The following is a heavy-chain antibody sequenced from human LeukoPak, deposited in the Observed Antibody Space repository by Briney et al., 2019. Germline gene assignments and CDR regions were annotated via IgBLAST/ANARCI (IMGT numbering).Heavy chain of an antibody. CDR3: ARLYGDYRQYFLDS. Sequence: ASVEVSCKTSGYTFISYDINWVRQAPGQGLEWMGWIRTFSGNTKFPQKFQDRVTMTADASTSTACMELRSLRSDDTAIYYCARLYGDYRQYFLDSWGQGTLVTVSS. V-gene: IGHV1-18*01. D-gene: IGHD4-17*01. J-gene: IGHJ5*01. CDR1: GYTFISYD. CDR2: IRTFSGNT.